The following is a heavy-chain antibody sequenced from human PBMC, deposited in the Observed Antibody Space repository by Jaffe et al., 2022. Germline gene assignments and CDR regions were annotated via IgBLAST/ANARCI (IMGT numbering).Heavy chain of an antibody. CDR3: AKDKQLVFGTNWFDP. CDR1: GFTFSSYG. Sequence: QVQLVESGGGVVQPGGSLRLSCAASGFTFSSYGMHWVRQAPGKGLEWVAFIRYDGSNKYYADSVKGRFTISRDNSKNTLYLQMNSLRAEDTAVYYCAKDKQLVFGTNWFDPWGQGTLVTVSS. J-gene: IGHJ5*02. D-gene: IGHD6-6*01. CDR2: IRYDGSNK. V-gene: IGHV3-30*02.